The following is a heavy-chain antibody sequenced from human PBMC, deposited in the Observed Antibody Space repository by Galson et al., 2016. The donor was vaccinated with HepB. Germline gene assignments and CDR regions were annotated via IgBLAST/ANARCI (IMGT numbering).Heavy chain of an antibody. CDR3: ARKDHGGYSTFYYMDV. J-gene: IGHJ6*03. D-gene: IGHD2/OR15-2a*01. CDR1: GDTFSNYA. CDR2: IIPIFGTV. Sequence: SVKVSCKASGDTFSNYAISWVRQAPGQGLEWMGGIIPIFGTVTYAQNFQDRVTITADKSTSTAYMELSSLRSEDTAVYYCARKDHGGYSTFYYMDVWGKGTTVTVSS. V-gene: IGHV1-69*06.